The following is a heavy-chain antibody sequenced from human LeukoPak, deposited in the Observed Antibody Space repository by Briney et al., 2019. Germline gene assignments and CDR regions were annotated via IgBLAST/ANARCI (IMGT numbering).Heavy chain of an antibody. J-gene: IGHJ4*02. Sequence: PGGSLRLSCAASGFTFSSYAMHWVRQAPGKGLEWVAVISYDGSNKYYADSVKGRFTISRDNSKNTLYLQMNSLRAEDTAVYYCAREMTTVTTGLDYWGQGTLVTVSS. CDR1: GFTFSSYA. CDR2: ISYDGSNK. V-gene: IGHV3-30-3*01. CDR3: AREMTTVTTGLDY. D-gene: IGHD4-11*01.